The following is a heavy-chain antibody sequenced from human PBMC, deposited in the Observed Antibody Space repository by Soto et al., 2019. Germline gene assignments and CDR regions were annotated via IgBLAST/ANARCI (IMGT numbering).Heavy chain of an antibody. J-gene: IGHJ6*02. Sequence: ASVKVSCKASGYTFTSYGISWVRQAPGQGLEWMGWISAYNGNTNYAQKLQGRVTMTTDTSTSTAYMELRSLRSDDTAVYYCARATFGAAPLRYYYGMDVWGQGTTVTVSS. CDR1: GYTFTSYG. V-gene: IGHV1-18*01. CDR2: ISAYNGNT. D-gene: IGHD2-15*01. CDR3: ARATFGAAPLRYYYGMDV.